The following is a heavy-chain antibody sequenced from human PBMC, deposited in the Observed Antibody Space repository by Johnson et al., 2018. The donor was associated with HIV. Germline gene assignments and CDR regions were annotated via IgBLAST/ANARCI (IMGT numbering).Heavy chain of an antibody. CDR2: IKSKTDGGTT. J-gene: IGHJ3*02. Sequence: VQLVESGGGVVQPGGSLRLSCAASGFTFNTYGMHWVRQAPGKGLEWVGRIKSKTDGGTTDYAAPVKGRFTISRDDSKNTLYLQMNSLRAEDTAVYYCAKTEDAFDIWGQGTMVTVSS. CDR1: GFTFNTYG. V-gene: IGHV3-15*01. CDR3: AKTEDAFDI.